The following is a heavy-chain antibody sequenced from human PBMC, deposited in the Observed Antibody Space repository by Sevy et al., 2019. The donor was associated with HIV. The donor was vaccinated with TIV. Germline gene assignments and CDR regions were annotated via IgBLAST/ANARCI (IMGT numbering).Heavy chain of an antibody. CDR3: ASSHGGSYYNHFDY. CDR1: GGSISSYY. V-gene: IGHV4-59*01. Sequence: SETLSLTCTVSGGSISSYYWSWIRQPPGKGLEWIGYIYYSGSTNYNPSLKSRVTISVDTSKNQFSLKLSSVTAADTAVYYCASSHGGSYYNHFDYWGQGTLVTVSS. J-gene: IGHJ4*02. D-gene: IGHD3-10*01. CDR2: IYYSGST.